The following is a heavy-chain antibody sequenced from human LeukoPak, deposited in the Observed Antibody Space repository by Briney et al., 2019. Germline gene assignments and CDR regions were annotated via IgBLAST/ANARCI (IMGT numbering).Heavy chain of an antibody. V-gene: IGHV4-59*01. CDR3: ARGVHYYDSSGYSGYYYYYYMDV. D-gene: IGHD3-22*01. J-gene: IGHJ6*03. CDR1: GGSISSYY. CDR2: IYYSGST. Sequence: PSETLSLTCTVSGGSISSYYWCWIRQPPGKGLEWIGYIYYSGSTNYNPSLKSRVTISVDTSKNQFSLKLSSVTAADTAVYYCARGVHYYDSSGYSGYYYYYYMDVWGKGTTVTVSS.